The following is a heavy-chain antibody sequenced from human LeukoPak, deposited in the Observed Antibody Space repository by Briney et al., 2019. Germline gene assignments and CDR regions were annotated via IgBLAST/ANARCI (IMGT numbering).Heavy chain of an antibody. V-gene: IGHV3-7*01. D-gene: IGHD3-16*01. J-gene: IGHJ4*02. CDR2: IKEDGSEK. Sequence: GGSLRLSCAASGFTFSSYSMNWVRQAPGKGLEWVANIKEDGSEKYYVDSVKGRFTISRDNAKNSLYLQMNSLRAEDTAVYYCARDWGADYWGQGTLVTVSS. CDR1: GFTFSSYS. CDR3: ARDWGADY.